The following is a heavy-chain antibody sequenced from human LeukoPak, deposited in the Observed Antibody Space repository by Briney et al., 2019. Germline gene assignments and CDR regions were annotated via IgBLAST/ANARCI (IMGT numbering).Heavy chain of an antibody. CDR3: TRGYFDFVPEY. J-gene: IGHJ4*02. CDR2: IRSKAYGGTT. D-gene: IGHD3-9*01. V-gene: IGHV3-49*04. CDR1: GFTFGDYA. Sequence: PGGSLRLSCTASGFTFGDYAMSWVRQAPGKGLEWVGFIRSKAYGGTTEYAASVKGRFTISRDDSKSIAYLQMNSLKTEDTAVYYCTRGYFDFVPEYWGQGTLVTVSS.